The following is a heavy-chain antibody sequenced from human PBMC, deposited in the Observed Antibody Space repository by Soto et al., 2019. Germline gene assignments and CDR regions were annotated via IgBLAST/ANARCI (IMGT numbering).Heavy chain of an antibody. CDR2: IYPGDSDT. Sequence: PGESLKISCKGSGYSFTSYWIGWVRQMPGKGLEWMGIIYPGDSDTRYSPSLQGQVTIPADKSISTAYLQWSSLKASDTAMYYCARPSIAVAGTAAFFDYWGQGTLVTVSS. CDR3: ARPSIAVAGTAAFFDY. D-gene: IGHD6-19*01. J-gene: IGHJ4*02. CDR1: GYSFTSYW. V-gene: IGHV5-51*01.